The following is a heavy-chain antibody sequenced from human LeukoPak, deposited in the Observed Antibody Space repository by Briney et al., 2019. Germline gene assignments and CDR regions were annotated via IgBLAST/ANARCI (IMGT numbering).Heavy chain of an antibody. J-gene: IGHJ4*02. D-gene: IGHD6-19*01. Sequence: ASVKVSCKAFGYTITGYYIHWVRQAPGQGLEWMGWINPNSGGTNYAQKFQGRVTMTRDTSISTAYMELSRLRSDDTAVYYCASASIAVAGTGAFDYWGQGTLVTVSS. V-gene: IGHV1-2*02. CDR1: GYTITGYY. CDR3: ASASIAVAGTGAFDY. CDR2: INPNSGGT.